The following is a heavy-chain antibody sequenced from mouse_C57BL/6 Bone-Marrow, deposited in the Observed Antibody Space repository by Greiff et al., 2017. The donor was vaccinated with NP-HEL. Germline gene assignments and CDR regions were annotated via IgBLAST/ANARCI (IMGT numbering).Heavy chain of an antibody. CDR2: IRLKSDNYAT. V-gene: IGHV6-3*01. D-gene: IGHD1-1*01. CDR1: GFTFSNYW. Sequence: EVKLMESGGGLVQPGGSMKLSCVASGFTFSNYWMNWVRQSPEKGLEWVAQIRLKSDNYATHYAESVKGRFTISRDDSKSSVYLQMNNLRAEYTGFYYCTATSSSSGWFAYWGQGTLVTVSA. CDR3: TATSSSSGWFAY. J-gene: IGHJ3*01.